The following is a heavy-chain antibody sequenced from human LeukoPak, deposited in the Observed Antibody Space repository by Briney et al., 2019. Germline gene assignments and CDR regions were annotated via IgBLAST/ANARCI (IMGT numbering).Heavy chain of an antibody. Sequence: SETLSLTCAVYGGSFSGYYWSWIRQPPGKGLEWIGEINHSGSTNYNPSLKSRVTISVDTSKNQFSLKLSSVTAADTAVYYRARRMVGATPDYWGQGTLVTVSS. V-gene: IGHV4-34*01. CDR3: ARRMVGATPDY. CDR1: GGSFSGYY. D-gene: IGHD1-26*01. CDR2: INHSGST. J-gene: IGHJ4*02.